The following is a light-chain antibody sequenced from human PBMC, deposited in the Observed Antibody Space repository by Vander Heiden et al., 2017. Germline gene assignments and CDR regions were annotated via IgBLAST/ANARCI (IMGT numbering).Light chain of an antibody. V-gene: IGLV1-51*01. CDR2: DNN. J-gene: IGLJ3*02. CDR1: SSNIGNNY. CDR3: GTWDSSLSAGV. Sequence: HSVLTQPPSVSGASGQQVIISCSGSSSNIGNNYVSWYQQLPGTAPKLLIYDNNKRPSGIPDRVSGSKSGTSATLSITGLQTGDEAHYYCGTWDSSLSAGVFGGGTKLTVV.